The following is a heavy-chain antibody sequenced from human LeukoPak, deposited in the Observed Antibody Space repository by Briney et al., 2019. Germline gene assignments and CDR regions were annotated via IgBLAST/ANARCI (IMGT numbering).Heavy chain of an antibody. CDR3: ASGENYYFHTDV. CDR1: GFSVSDSY. CDR2: LYSGGDT. D-gene: IGHD2/OR15-2a*01. Sequence: GGSLRLSCAASGFSVSDSYMSWVRQAPGKGLEWVSILYSGGDTYYSASVRGRFTISRDNSKNTLYLQMNTLSAADTAVYFCASGENYYFHTDVWGKGATVTVSS. V-gene: IGHV3-66*02. J-gene: IGHJ6*03.